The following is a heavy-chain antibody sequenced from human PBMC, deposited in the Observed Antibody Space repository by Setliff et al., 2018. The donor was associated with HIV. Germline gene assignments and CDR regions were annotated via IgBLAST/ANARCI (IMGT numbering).Heavy chain of an antibody. J-gene: IGHJ4*02. CDR3: VRGSISGTYYFDY. CDR1: GYTFSSYG. V-gene: IGHV1-18*01. CDR2: LSGDNGNT. Sequence: ASVKVSCKASGYTFSSYGVNWVRQAPGQGLEWMGRLSGDNGNTKYAQKFQGRVIMTTDTSTSTAYMELRSLRSDDTAVYYCVRGSISGTYYFDYWGLGTLVTVSS. D-gene: IGHD5-12*01.